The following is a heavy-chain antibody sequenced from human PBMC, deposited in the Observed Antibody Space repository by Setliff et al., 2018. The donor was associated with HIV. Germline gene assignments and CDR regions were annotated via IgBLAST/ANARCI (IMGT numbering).Heavy chain of an antibody. CDR3: ARSRESSGYYRDYYYYLDG. Sequence: PSETLSLTCTVSGGSISSGSYYWSWIRQPAGKGLEWIGHIYTSGSTNYNPSLKSRVTISVHTSKNQFSLKLSSVTAADTAVYYCARSRESSGYYRDYYYYLDGWGKGTTVTVSS. V-gene: IGHV4-61*09. J-gene: IGHJ6*03. D-gene: IGHD6-19*01. CDR2: IYTSGST. CDR1: GGSISSGSYY.